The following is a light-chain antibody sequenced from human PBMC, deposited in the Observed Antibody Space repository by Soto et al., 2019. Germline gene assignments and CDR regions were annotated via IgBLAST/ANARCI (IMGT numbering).Light chain of an antibody. J-gene: IGKJ5*01. V-gene: IGKV3D-15*01. CDR1: QSVSRN. CDR2: DAS. CDR3: QQYEKWPPSIT. Sequence: EIVMTQSPATLSVSPGERATLSCRAIQSVSRNLAWYQQKPGQAPRLLIYDASTRATGTPARFSGSGSGTKFTLSISSLQSEDFAVYYCQQYEKWPPSITFGQGTRLEIK.